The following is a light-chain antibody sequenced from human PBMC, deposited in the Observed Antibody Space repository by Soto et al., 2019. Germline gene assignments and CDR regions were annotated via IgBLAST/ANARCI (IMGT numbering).Light chain of an antibody. V-gene: IGKV1-27*01. J-gene: IGKJ1*01. CDR2: AAS. Sequence: DIQMTQSPSSLSASVGDRVTITCRASQGIANYLAWYQHKPGKVPNLLIYAASTLQSGVPSRFSGGGSGTDSTLTISSLQPEDVATYYCQKYNSAPRTFGQGTKVDIK. CDR3: QKYNSAPRT. CDR1: QGIANY.